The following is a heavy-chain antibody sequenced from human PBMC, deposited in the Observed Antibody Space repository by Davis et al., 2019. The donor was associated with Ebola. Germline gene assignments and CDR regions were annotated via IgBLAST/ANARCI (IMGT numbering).Heavy chain of an antibody. J-gene: IGHJ2*01. V-gene: IGHV4-61*08. CDR2: IHYLGNT. D-gene: IGHD5-24*01. Sequence: MPGGSLRLSCAVSGGFVSSGGYSWSWIRQPPGKGLEWIGNIHYLGNTNYNPSLKSRVTMSVDTSKNQFFLKLSSVTGADTAVYYCARGRRDGYNYHWYFDVWGRGTLVTVSS. CDR3: ARGRRDGYNYHWYFDV. CDR1: GGFVSSGGYS.